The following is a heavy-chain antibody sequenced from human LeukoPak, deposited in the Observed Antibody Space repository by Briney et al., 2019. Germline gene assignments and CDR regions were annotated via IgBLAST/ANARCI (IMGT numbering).Heavy chain of an antibody. Sequence: ASVTVSCKASGGTFSSYAISWVRQAPGQGLEWMGWINTNTGNPTYAQGFTGRFVFSLDTSVSTAYLQISSLKAEDTAVYYCARDRVPYYYYYMDVWGKGTTVTVSS. CDR1: GGTFSSYA. D-gene: IGHD3-10*01. CDR3: ARDRVPYYYYYMDV. J-gene: IGHJ6*03. V-gene: IGHV7-4-1*02. CDR2: INTNTGNP.